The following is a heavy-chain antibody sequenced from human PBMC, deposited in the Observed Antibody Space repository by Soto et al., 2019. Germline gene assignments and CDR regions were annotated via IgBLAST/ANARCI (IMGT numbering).Heavy chain of an antibody. CDR2: IYYRGST. D-gene: IGHD3-10*01. CDR3: SRRYYGSRSPCYDY. J-gene: IGHJ4*02. Sequence: QVQLQESGPGLVKPSETLSLTCTVSGGSISSYYWRWIRQPPGKGLEWIGYIYYRGSTNYNLSRKSRVALAVDASKNQSVPKLNSMTAADTAVYYGSRRYYGSRSPCYDYWGQGSPVTVSS. CDR1: GGSISSYY. V-gene: IGHV4-59*08.